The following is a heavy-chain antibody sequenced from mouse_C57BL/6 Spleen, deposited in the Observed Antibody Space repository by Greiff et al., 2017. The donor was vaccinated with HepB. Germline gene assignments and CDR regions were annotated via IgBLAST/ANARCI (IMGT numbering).Heavy chain of an antibody. D-gene: IGHD3-1*01. Sequence: VHVKQSGPELVKPGASVKISCKASGYSFTGYYMNWVKQSPEKSLEWIGEINPSTGGTTYNQKFKAKATLTVDKSSSTAYMQLKSLTSEDSAVYYCARGGSGYWGQGTLVTVSA. J-gene: IGHJ3*01. CDR3: ARGGSGY. CDR2: INPSTGGT. CDR1: GYSFTGYY. V-gene: IGHV1-42*01.